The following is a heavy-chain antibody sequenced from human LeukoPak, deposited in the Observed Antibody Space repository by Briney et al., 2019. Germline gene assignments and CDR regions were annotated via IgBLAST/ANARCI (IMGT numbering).Heavy chain of an antibody. CDR3: ARSSGQVPDY. CDR2: IYTSGST. J-gene: IGHJ4*02. D-gene: IGHD3-10*01. V-gene: IGHV4-4*07. Sequence: SETLSLTFTVSGGSISSSYWSWIRQPAGKGPEWIGRIYTSGSTNYNPSLKSRVTISIDTSKNQFSLKLSSVTAADTAVYYCARSSGQVPDYWGQGTLVIVSS. CDR1: GGSISSSY.